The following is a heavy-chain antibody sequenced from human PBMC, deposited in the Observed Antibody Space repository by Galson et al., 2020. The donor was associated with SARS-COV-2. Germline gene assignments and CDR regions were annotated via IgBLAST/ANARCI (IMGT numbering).Heavy chain of an antibody. Sequence: METGGSLRLSCAATGFAVSSKYMSWVRQAPGKWLEWVSVIYYDGNTNYADSVRGRFTISRDTSKNTVSLQMNSLRAEDTAVYYCVRDDGTAPYDYWGPGTLVTVSS. CDR2: IYYDGNT. J-gene: IGHJ4*02. V-gene: IGHV3-53*05. D-gene: IGHD5-18*01. CDR3: VRDDGTAPYDY. CDR1: GFAVSSKY.